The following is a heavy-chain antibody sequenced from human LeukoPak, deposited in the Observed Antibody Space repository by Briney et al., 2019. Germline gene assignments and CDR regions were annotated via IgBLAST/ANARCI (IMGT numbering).Heavy chain of an antibody. CDR2: VQDSGST. Sequence: SETLSLTCTVSGGSLSSHYWGWIRQPPEKGLEWIGYVQDSGSTNYNPSLKSRVTISLDTSRNHVSLKLTSVTAADTAVYYCARGGSSGSSNWFDPWGQGILVTVSS. J-gene: IGHJ5*02. CDR3: ARGGSSGSSNWFDP. CDR1: GGSLSSHY. V-gene: IGHV4-59*11. D-gene: IGHD5-12*01.